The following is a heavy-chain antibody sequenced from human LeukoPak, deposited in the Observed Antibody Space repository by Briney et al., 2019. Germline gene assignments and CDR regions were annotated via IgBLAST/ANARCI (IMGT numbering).Heavy chain of an antibody. CDR1: GFTVSSNY. CDR2: IYSGGST. D-gene: IGHD3-22*01. V-gene: IGHV3-66*01. J-gene: IGHJ4*02. Sequence: GGSLRLSCAASGFTVSSNYMSWVRQAPGKGLAWVSLIYSGGSTYYADSVKGRFTISRDNSKNTLYLQMNSLRAEDTAVYYCAKGRAGNYYYDSSDYWGQGTLVTVSS. CDR3: AKGRAGNYYYDSSDY.